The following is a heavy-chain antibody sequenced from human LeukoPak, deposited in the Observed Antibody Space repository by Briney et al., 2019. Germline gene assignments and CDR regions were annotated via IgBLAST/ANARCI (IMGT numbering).Heavy chain of an antibody. CDR1: GGSFSGYY. CDR3: ARDNGGGYSYGSWFDP. D-gene: IGHD5-18*01. J-gene: IGHJ5*02. CDR2: IYTSGST. Sequence: SETLSLTCAVYGGSFSGYYWSWIRQPPGKGLEWIGRIYTSGSTNYNPSLKSRVTMSVDTSKNQFSLKLSSVTAADTAVYYCARDNGGGYSYGSWFDPWGQGTLVTVSS. V-gene: IGHV4-59*10.